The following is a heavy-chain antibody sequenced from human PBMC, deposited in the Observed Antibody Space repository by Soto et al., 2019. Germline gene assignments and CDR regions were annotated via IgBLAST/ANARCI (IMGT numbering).Heavy chain of an antibody. D-gene: IGHD3-10*01. Sequence: QVQLVQSGAEVKKPGSSVKVSCKASGGTFSDYAISWLRQAPGLGLEWMGGIIPIFDTPNYGQKFQGRVTITADESTNTAHMELSSLRFDDTALYYCARGAVTMTRGVSLNYWGQGTLVTVSS. V-gene: IGHV1-69*01. CDR1: GGTFSDYA. J-gene: IGHJ4*02. CDR3: ARGAVTMTRGVSLNY. CDR2: IIPIFDTP.